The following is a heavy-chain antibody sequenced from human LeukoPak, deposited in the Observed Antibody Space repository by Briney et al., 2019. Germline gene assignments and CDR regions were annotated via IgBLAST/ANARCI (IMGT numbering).Heavy chain of an antibody. V-gene: IGHV1-69*04. J-gene: IGHJ4*02. D-gene: IGHD3-9*01. Sequence: GASVKVSCKASGGTFSSYAIGWVRQAPGQGLEWMGRIIPILGIANHAQKFQGRVTITADKSTSTAYMELSSLRSEDTAVYYCARDVPQNLTGYSVWGQGTLVTVSS. CDR3: ARDVPQNLTGYSV. CDR2: IIPILGIA. CDR1: GGTFSSYA.